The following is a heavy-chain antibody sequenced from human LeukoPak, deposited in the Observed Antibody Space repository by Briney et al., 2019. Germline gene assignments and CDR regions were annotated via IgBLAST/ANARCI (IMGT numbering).Heavy chain of an antibody. D-gene: IGHD3-22*01. CDR2: ISSSGSTI. Sequence: GGSLRLSCAASGFTFSSYEMNWVRQAPGKGLEWVSYISSSGSTIYYADSVKGRFTISRDNAKNSLYLQMNSLRAEDTAVYYCARGGDYYYTQGAFDIWGQGTMVTVSS. J-gene: IGHJ3*02. CDR1: GFTFSSYE. CDR3: ARGGDYYYTQGAFDI. V-gene: IGHV3-48*03.